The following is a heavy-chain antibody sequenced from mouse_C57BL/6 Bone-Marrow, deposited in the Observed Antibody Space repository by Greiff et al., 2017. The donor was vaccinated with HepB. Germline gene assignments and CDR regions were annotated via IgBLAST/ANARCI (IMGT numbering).Heavy chain of an antibody. J-gene: IGHJ3*01. D-gene: IGHD2-10*01. CDR2: IYPRSGNT. V-gene: IGHV1-81*01. Sequence: VQLQQSGAELARPGASVKLSCKASGYTFTSYGISWVKQRTGQGLEWIGEIYPRSGNTYYNEKFKGKATLTADKSSSTAYMQLSSLTSEDSAVYYCARSPYYGKGGFAYWGQGTLVTVSA. CDR1: GYTFTSYG. CDR3: ARSPYYGKGGFAY.